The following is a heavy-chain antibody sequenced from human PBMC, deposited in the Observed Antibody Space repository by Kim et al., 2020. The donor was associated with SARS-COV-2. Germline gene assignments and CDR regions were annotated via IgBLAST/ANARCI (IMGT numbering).Heavy chain of an antibody. D-gene: IGHD5-18*01. J-gene: IGHJ6*02. CDR1: GGSISSGGYY. V-gene: IGHV4-31*03. CDR3: ARAIRAYSYGGAPYYGMDV. Sequence: SETLSLTCTVSGGSISSGGYYWSYIRQHPGKGLEWIGYIYYSGSTYYNPSLKRRVTISVDMSKKQFSLRLSSVTAADTAVYYCARAIRAYSYGGAPYYGMDVWGQGTTVTVSS. CDR2: IYYSGST.